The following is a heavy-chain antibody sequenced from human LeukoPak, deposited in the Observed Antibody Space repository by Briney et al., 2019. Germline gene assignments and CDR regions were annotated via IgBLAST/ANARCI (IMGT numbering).Heavy chain of an antibody. CDR2: ISGSGGST. D-gene: IGHD3-22*01. J-gene: IGHJ4*02. CDR1: GFTFSSYA. V-gene: IGHV3-23*01. CDR3: APAHYYDSSGWGGFDY. Sequence: GGSLRPSCAASGFTFSSYAMSWVRQAPGKGLEWVSAISGSGGSTYYADSVKGRFIISRDNSKNTLYLQMNSLRAEDAAVYYCAPAHYYDSSGWGGFDYWGQGTLVTVSS.